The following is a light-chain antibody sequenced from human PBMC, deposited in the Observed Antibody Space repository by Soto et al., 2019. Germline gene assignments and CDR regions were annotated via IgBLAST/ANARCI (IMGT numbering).Light chain of an antibody. CDR2: EAS. J-gene: IGKJ2*01. Sequence: EIVLTQSPGILSLSPGERATLSCRASPTISHNDLAWYQHKPGQAPRLLIYEASTRATAVPDRFSGSRSGTDFTLTIGSLEPADFAVYYCQQYGDPPYAFGPGTKLEVK. V-gene: IGKV3-20*01. CDR1: PTISHND. CDR3: QQYGDPPYA.